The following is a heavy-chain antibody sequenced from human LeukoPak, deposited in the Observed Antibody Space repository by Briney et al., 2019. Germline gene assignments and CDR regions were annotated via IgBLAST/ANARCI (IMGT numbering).Heavy chain of an antibody. CDR1: GFTFSNAW. D-gene: IGHD1-26*01. Sequence: GGSLRLSCAASGFTFSNAWMSWVRQAPGKGLEWVSGINWNGGSAGYADSVKGRFTISRDNAKNSLYLQMNSLRVEDTALYYCARGLFSGSPGFSYYFDYWGQGTLVTVSS. J-gene: IGHJ4*02. CDR3: ARGLFSGSPGFSYYFDY. V-gene: IGHV3-20*04. CDR2: INWNGGSA.